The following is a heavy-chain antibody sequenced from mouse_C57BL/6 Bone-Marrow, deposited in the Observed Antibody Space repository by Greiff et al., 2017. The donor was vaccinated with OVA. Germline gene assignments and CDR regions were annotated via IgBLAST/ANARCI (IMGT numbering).Heavy chain of an antibody. Sequence: VQLQQSGAELVRPGTSVKVSCKASGYAFTNYLIEWVKQRPGQGLEWIGVINPGSGGTNYNEKFKGKATLTADKSSSTAYMQLSSLTSEDSAVYFCARLGNPRAMDYWGQGTSVTVSS. CDR3: ARLGNPRAMDY. V-gene: IGHV1-54*01. CDR1: GYAFTNYL. J-gene: IGHJ4*01. CDR2: INPGSGGT.